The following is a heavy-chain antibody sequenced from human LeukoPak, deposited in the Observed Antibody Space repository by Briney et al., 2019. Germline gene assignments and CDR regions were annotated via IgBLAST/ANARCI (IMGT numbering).Heavy chain of an antibody. CDR2: IRHDGNDK. V-gene: IGHV3-30*02. Sequence: GGSLRLSCAASGFTFSSYGMSWVRQAPGKGLEWVSFIRHDGNDKFYADSVKGRFTISRDNSKNTVYLQMNSLRVEDTAVYYCAKEGRGNWFDPWGQGTLVTVSS. CDR1: GFTFSSYG. D-gene: IGHD3-10*01. CDR3: AKEGRGNWFDP. J-gene: IGHJ5*02.